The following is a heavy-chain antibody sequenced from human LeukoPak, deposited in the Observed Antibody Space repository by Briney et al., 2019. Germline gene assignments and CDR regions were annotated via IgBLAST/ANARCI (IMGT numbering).Heavy chain of an antibody. V-gene: IGHV4-4*02. CDR3: ARVTYYYDSSGYVYYFDY. Sequence: SETLSLTCTVSGVSISRDIKWWTWVRQPPGKGLEWIGEIHHSGSIHYNPSLKSRVTISVDTSKNQFSLKLSSVTAADTAVYYCARVTYYYDSSGYVYYFDYWGQGTLVTVSS. CDR1: GVSISRDIKW. CDR2: IHHSGSI. D-gene: IGHD3-22*01. J-gene: IGHJ4*02.